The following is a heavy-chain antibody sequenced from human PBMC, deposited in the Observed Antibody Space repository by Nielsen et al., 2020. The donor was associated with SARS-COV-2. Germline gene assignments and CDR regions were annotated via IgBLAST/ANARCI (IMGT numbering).Heavy chain of an antibody. CDR3: VRYMWLATAGTYFVY. D-gene: IGHD6-13*01. CDR2: MSSVGSHK. CDR1: GSTFSTYA. V-gene: IGHV3-30-3*01. J-gene: IGHJ4*02. Sequence: GESLKIPCAASGSTFSTYAMYWVRQAPGKGLEGVAVMSSVGSHKYYADSVSGRFTIYRDNSKNMLYLQMSSLTEEDTGVYYCVRYMWLATAGTYFVYWGQGTLVTVSS.